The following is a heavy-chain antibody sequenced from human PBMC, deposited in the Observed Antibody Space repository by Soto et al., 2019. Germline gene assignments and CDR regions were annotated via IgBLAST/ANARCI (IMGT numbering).Heavy chain of an antibody. Sequence: ASVKVSCKASGGTFSSYAISWVRQAPGQGLEWVGWISTYNGNSNYAQKYQGRVTMTTDTSTSTAYMELSSLRSDDTAVYYCARIADCSTTSCPFPSRFHVRGYYYYYGLDVWGQGTTVTVSS. V-gene: IGHV1-18*01. CDR2: ISTYNGNS. J-gene: IGHJ6*02. CDR3: ARIADCSTTSCPFPSRFHVRGYYYYYGLDV. D-gene: IGHD2-2*01. CDR1: GGTFSSYA.